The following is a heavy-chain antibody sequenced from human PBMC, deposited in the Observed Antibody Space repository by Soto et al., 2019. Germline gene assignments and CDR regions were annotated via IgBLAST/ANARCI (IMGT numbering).Heavy chain of an antibody. D-gene: IGHD3-3*01. V-gene: IGHV1-18*01. CDR1: GYTFTSCG. J-gene: IGHJ6*02. CDR3: ARSDYDFRSGYTKPYYYYGMDV. CDR2: ISAYNGNT. Sequence: ASVKVSCKASGYTFTSCGISWVRHAPGQGLEWMGWISAYNGNTNYAQKLQGRVTMTTDTSTSTAYMELRSLRSDDTAVYYCARSDYDFRSGYTKPYYYYGMDVWGQGTTVTVSS.